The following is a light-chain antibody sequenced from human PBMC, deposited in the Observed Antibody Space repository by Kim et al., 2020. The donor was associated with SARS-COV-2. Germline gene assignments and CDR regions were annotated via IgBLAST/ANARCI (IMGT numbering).Light chain of an antibody. CDR1: ALPKQY. Sequence: SSELTQPPSVSVSPGQTARITCSGDALPKQYAYWYQQKPGQAPVLVIYKDSERPSGIPERFSGSSSGTTVTLTISGVQAEDEADYYCQSADSSGTIGVFGGGTQLTVL. CDR2: KDS. CDR3: QSADSSGTIGV. V-gene: IGLV3-25*03. J-gene: IGLJ3*02.